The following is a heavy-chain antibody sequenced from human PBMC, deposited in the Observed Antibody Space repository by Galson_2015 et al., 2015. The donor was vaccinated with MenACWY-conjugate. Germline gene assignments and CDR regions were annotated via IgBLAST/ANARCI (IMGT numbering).Heavy chain of an antibody. Sequence: SLRLSCAASRFTFSNYAMTWIRQAPGKGLEWVSSISHSGGNTYYADSVKGRFTISRDNSKNTVYLQMNSLRADDTALYYCAKVGGSGSYANPFDFWGQGTLATVSS. CDR1: RFTFSNYA. V-gene: IGHV3-23*01. J-gene: IGHJ4*02. CDR2: ISHSGGNT. CDR3: AKVGGSGSYANPFDF. D-gene: IGHD3-10*01.